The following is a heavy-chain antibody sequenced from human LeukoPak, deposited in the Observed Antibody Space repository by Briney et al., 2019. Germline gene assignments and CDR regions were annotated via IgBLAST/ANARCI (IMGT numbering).Heavy chain of an antibody. D-gene: IGHD1-26*01. V-gene: IGHV3-48*03. CDR2: ISSSGSTI. Sequence: GGSLRLSCAASGFTFSSYEMNWVRQAPGKGLEWVSYISSSGSTIYYADSVKGRFTISRDNAKNSLYVQMNSLRAEDTAVYYCARDGIVGATTPLYYYYYYMDVWGKGTTVTISS. J-gene: IGHJ6*03. CDR3: ARDGIVGATTPLYYYYYYMDV. CDR1: GFTFSSYE.